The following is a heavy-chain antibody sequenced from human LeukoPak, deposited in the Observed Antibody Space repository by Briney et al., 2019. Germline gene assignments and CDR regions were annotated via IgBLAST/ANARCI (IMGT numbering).Heavy chain of an antibody. Sequence: PGRSLRLSCAASGFTFDDYAMHWVRQAPGKGLEWVSGISWNSGSTYYADSVKGRFTISRDNSKNTLYLQVNSLRAEDTAVYYCAKGGKWDVTPFDYWGQGTPVTVSS. CDR3: AKGGKWDVTPFDY. D-gene: IGHD1-26*01. CDR2: ISWNSGST. V-gene: IGHV3-9*01. CDR1: GFTFDDYA. J-gene: IGHJ4*02.